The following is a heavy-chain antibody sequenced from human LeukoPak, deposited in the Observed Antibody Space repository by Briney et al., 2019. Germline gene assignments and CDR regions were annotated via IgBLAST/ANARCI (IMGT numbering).Heavy chain of an antibody. J-gene: IGHJ3*02. CDR1: GGSISSSSYF. CDR2: IYYSGST. V-gene: IGHV4-39*02. CDR3: ARETYYYDSSGPKAGAFDI. D-gene: IGHD3-22*01. Sequence: SETLSLTCTVSGGSISSSSYFWGLLRQPPGKGLEWIGSIYYSGSTYYNPSLKSRVTISIDTSKNQFSLNLSSVTAADTAVYYCARETYYYDSSGPKAGAFDIWGQGTMVTASS.